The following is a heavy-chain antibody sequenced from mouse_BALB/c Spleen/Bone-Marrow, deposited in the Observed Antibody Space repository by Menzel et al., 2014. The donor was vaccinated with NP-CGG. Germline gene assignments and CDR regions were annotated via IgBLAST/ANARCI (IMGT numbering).Heavy chain of an antibody. J-gene: IGHJ3*01. CDR2: INPSSGYT. V-gene: IGHV1-4*02. Sequence: QVQLQQSAAELARPGASVKMSCKASGYTFTSYTIHWVKQRPGLGLEWIGYINPSSGYTDYNQRFNDKTTLTTDKSSSTAYMQLSSLTSEDSAVYYCARLNYGNPFAYWGQGTLVTVSA. CDR3: ARLNYGNPFAY. CDR1: GYTFTSYT. D-gene: IGHD2-1*01.